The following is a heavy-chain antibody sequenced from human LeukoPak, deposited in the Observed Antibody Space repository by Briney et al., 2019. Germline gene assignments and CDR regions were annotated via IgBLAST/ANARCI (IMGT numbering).Heavy chain of an antibody. Sequence: PGGSLRLSCAASGFTFSSYSMNWVRQAPGKGLEWVSSISSSSSYIYYADSVKGRFTISRDNAKNSLYLQMNSLRAEDTAVYYCAREKAVADPFDYWGQGTLVTVSS. D-gene: IGHD6-19*01. CDR1: GFTFSSYS. J-gene: IGHJ4*02. V-gene: IGHV3-21*01. CDR3: AREKAVADPFDY. CDR2: ISSSSSYI.